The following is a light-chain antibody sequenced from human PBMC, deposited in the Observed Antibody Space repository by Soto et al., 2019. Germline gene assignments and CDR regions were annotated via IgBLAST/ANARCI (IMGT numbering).Light chain of an antibody. V-gene: IGLV1-44*01. CDR1: SSNIGSNT. CDR2: SNN. CDR3: AAWDDSMNGPV. Sequence: QSVLTQPPSASGTPGQRVTISCSGSSSNIGSNTVNWYQQLPGTAPKLLIYSNNQRPSGVSDRFSGSKSGTSASLAISGLQSEDEDDYYCAAWDDSMNGPVFGGGTKVTVL. J-gene: IGLJ2*01.